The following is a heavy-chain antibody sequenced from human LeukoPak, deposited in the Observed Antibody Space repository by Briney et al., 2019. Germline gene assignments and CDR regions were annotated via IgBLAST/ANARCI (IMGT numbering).Heavy chain of an antibody. Sequence: PSETLSLTCTVSGGSISSYYWSWIRQPPGKGLEWIGYIYYGGSTNYSPSLKSRVTMSVDMSKNQFSLKLSSVTAADTAVYYCARGRSNYYYMDVWGKGTTVTVSS. CDR3: ARGRSNYYYMDV. D-gene: IGHD1-26*01. CDR2: IYYGGST. V-gene: IGHV4-59*08. CDR1: GGSISSYY. J-gene: IGHJ6*03.